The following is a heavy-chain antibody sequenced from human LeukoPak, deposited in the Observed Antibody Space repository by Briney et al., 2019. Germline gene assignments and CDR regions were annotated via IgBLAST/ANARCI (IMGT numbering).Heavy chain of an antibody. D-gene: IGHD2-21*02. CDR1: GFTFSSYA. CDR3: AKLGGDHKYYYYYMDV. J-gene: IGHJ6*03. V-gene: IGHV3-23*01. Sequence: GGSLRLSCAASGFTFSSYAMSWVRQAPGKGLEWVPAISGSGGSTYYADSVKGRFTISRDNSKNMLYLQMNSLRAEDTAVYYCAKLGGDHKYYYYYMDVWGKGTTVTVSS. CDR2: ISGSGGST.